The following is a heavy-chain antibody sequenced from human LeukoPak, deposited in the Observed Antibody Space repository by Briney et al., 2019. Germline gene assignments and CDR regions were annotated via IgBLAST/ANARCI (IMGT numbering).Heavy chain of an antibody. D-gene: IGHD5-18*01. V-gene: IGHV5-51*01. J-gene: IGHJ3*02. Sequence: PGESLKISCKGSGYSFTSYWIGWVRQMPGKGLEWMGIIYPGDSDTIYSPSFEGQVTISADKSVSTAYLLWSSLKASDTAMYYCARRGYNLGYNGYDIWGQGTVVTVSS. CDR1: GYSFTSYW. CDR3: ARRGYNLGYNGYDI. CDR2: IYPGDSDT.